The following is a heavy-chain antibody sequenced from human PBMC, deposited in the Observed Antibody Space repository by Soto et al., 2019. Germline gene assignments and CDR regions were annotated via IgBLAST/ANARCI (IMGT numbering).Heavy chain of an antibody. CDR2: INPNSGGP. D-gene: IGHD5-12*01. J-gene: IGHJ5*02. Sequence: ASVKVSGKVSGYTVTGYYMHWVRQAPGQGLEWMGWINPNSGGPNYAKKFQGRVTMTRDTSISTAYMELSRLRSDDTAVYYCARDFLPSGYVGPVGKGTLVTASS. V-gene: IGHV1-2*02. CDR1: GYTVTGYY. CDR3: ARDFLPSGYVGP.